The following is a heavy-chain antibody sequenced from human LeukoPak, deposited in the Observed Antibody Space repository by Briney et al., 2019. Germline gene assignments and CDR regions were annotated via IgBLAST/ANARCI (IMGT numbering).Heavy chain of an antibody. V-gene: IGHV4-39*01. D-gene: IGHD6-6*01. CDR3: ARQQSSSSWALDV. CDR1: GGSISSYY. CDR2: IYYSGNT. Sequence: SETLSLTCTVSGGSISSYYWSWIRQPPGKELEWIGSIYYSGNTLHNPSLKSRVTILVDTSKRQISLNLSSVTAADTAVYYCARQQSSSSWALDVWGQGTTVTVSS. J-gene: IGHJ6*02.